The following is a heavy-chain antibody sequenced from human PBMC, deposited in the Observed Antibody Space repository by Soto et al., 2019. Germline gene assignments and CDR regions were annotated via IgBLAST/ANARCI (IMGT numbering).Heavy chain of an antibody. CDR3: ARVGLSAAGYYYYYGMDV. CDR1: GGSISSYY. D-gene: IGHD6-13*01. CDR2: IYYSGST. J-gene: IGHJ6*02. Sequence: QVQLQESGPGLVKPSETLSLTCTVSGGSISSYYWSWIRQPPGKGLERIGYIYYSGSTNYNPSLKSRVTISVDTSKHQFSLKLSSVTAADTAVYYCARVGLSAAGYYYYYGMDVWGQGTTVTVSS. V-gene: IGHV4-59*01.